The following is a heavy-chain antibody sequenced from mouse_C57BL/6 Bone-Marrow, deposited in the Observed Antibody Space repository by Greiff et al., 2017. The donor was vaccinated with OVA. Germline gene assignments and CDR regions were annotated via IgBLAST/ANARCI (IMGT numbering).Heavy chain of an antibody. CDR1: GYTFTSYW. D-gene: IGHD3-2*02. CDR2: IDPSDSYT. V-gene: IGHV1-59*01. CDR3: ARSGGSGYVAY. J-gene: IGHJ3*01. Sequence: QVQLQQPGAELVRPGTSVKLSCKASGYTFTSYWMHWVKQRPGQGLEWIGVIDPSDSYTNYNQQFKGKATLTVDTSSSTAYMQLSSLTSEDSAVYYCARSGGSGYVAYWGQGTLVTVSA.